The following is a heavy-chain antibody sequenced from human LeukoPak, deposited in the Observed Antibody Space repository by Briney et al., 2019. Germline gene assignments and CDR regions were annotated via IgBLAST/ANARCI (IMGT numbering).Heavy chain of an antibody. J-gene: IGHJ3*02. CDR2: ISWNSGSI. CDR1: GFTFDDYA. D-gene: IGHD6-13*01. CDR3: AKGRQQLAPTRDAFDI. Sequence: SLKISCAASGFTFDDYAMHWVRQAPGKGLEWVSGISWNSGSIGYADSVKGRFTISRDNAKNSLYLQMNSLRAEDTALYYCAKGRQQLAPTRDAFDIWGQGTMVTVSS. V-gene: IGHV3-9*01.